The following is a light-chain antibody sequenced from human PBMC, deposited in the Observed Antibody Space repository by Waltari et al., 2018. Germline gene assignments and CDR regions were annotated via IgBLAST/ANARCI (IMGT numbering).Light chain of an antibody. CDR1: QSVGRH. CDR2: DAS. J-gene: IGKJ4*01. Sequence: EIVLTQSPATLSLSPGERATVSCRASQSVGRHLAWYQQKAGQAPRLLIYDASNRAADTPARLSGSGSGTDFTLTISSLEPEDFAVYYCQQRSTWPSVTFGGGTKVELK. V-gene: IGKV3-11*01. CDR3: QQRSTWPSVT.